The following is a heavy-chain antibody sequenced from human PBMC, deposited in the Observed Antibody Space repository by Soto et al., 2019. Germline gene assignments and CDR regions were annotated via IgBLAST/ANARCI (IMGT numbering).Heavy chain of an antibody. CDR2: TYYRSKWYN. J-gene: IGHJ4*02. Sequence: PSQTLSLTCAISGDSVSSNTAAWSWIRQSPSRGLEWLGRTYYRSKWYNDYAVSVKSRITINPDTSKNQFSLQLNSVTPEDTAVYYCTGEKSNFYGYWGQGTLVTVSS. D-gene: IGHD4-4*01. V-gene: IGHV6-1*01. CDR3: TGEKSNFYGY. CDR1: GDSVSSNTAA.